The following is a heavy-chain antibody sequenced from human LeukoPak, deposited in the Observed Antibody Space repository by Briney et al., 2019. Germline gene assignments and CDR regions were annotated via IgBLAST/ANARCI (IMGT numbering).Heavy chain of an antibody. Sequence: ASVKVSCKASGGTFSSYAISWVRQAPGQRLEWMGRIIPIFGTANYAQKFQGRVTITTDESTSTAYMELSSLRSEDTAVYYCARDPYCGGDCYFSSMDVWGKGTTVTVSS. CDR3: ARDPYCGGDCYFSSMDV. CDR2: IIPIFGTA. V-gene: IGHV1-69*05. D-gene: IGHD2-21*01. J-gene: IGHJ6*03. CDR1: GGTFSSYA.